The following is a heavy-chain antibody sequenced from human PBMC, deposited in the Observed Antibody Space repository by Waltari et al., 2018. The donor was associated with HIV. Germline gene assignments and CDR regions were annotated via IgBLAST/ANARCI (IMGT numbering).Heavy chain of an antibody. V-gene: IGHV3-48*01. J-gene: IGHJ4*02. CDR3: ARDYCSSSSCTVDY. CDR1: GFTFSIYR. D-gene: IGHD2-2*01. CDR2: ISTSRSSE. Sequence: VQLVASGGGSVQPGGALRLHGVGSGFTFSIYRLNRARQDPWKGLEWVSYISTSRSSEYYADSVKGRFTISRDNAKNSLFLQMSSLRTEDTAVYYCARDYCSSSSCTVDYWGQGALVTVSS.